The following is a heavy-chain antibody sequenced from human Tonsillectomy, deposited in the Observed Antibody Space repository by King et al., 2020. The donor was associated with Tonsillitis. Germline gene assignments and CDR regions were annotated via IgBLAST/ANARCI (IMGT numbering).Heavy chain of an antibody. CDR3: ARGRYCSGGSCYSHFDY. Sequence: QLVQSGTEVKKPGASVKVSCKASGYSFTGYYIHWVRQAPGQGLEWMGWINPYSGDTNYAQNFQGGVTMTRDTSISTAYMELTRLTSDDTAVYYCARGRYCSGGSCYSHFDYGGQGTQVTVSS. J-gene: IGHJ4*02. CDR2: INPYSGDT. V-gene: IGHV1-2*02. D-gene: IGHD2-15*01. CDR1: GYSFTGYY.